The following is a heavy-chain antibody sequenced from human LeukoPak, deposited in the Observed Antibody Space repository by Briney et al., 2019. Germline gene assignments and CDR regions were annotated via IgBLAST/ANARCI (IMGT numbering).Heavy chain of an antibody. V-gene: IGHV4-30-2*01. Sequence: SETLSLTCTVSGVSISSGGYYWSWIRQPPGKGLEWIGYIYHSGSTYYNPSLKSRVTISVDRSKNQFSLKLSSVTAADTAVYYCAGLRWLPPNSSDAFDIWGQGTMVTVSS. J-gene: IGHJ3*02. CDR1: GVSISSGGYY. D-gene: IGHD5-24*01. CDR2: IYHSGST. CDR3: AGLRWLPPNSSDAFDI.